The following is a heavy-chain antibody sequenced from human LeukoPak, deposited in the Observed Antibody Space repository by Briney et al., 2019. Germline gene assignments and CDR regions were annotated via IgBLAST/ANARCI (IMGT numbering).Heavy chain of an antibody. D-gene: IGHD6-19*01. CDR3: ATAPRAASVAVALPDYYYYGMDV. J-gene: IGHJ6*02. CDR1: GYTPTELS. Sequence: ASGKVSCKVSGYTPTELSMRWVRQAPGKGLEWMGGFDPENDETVYAQKFQGRVTMTEDISTDTAYMELSSLRSEDTAVYYCATAPRAASVAVALPDYYYYGMDVWGRGTTVTVSS. CDR2: FDPENDET. V-gene: IGHV1-24*01.